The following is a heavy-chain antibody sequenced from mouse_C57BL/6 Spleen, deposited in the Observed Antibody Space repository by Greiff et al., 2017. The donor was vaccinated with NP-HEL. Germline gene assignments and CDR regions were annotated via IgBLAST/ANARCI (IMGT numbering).Heavy chain of an antibody. J-gene: IGHJ4*01. Sequence: VQLQQSGAELVRPGASVKLSCKASGYTFTDYYINWVKQRPGQGLEWIARIYPGSGNTYYNEKFKGKATLTAETSSSTAYMQLSSLTSEDSAVYFCARHYGYAMDYWGQGTSVTVSS. V-gene: IGHV1-76*01. D-gene: IGHD1-1*02. CDR1: GYTFTDYY. CDR2: IYPGSGNT. CDR3: ARHYGYAMDY.